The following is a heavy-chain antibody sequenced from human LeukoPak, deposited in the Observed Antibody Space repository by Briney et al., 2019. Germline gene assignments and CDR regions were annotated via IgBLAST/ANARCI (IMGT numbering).Heavy chain of an antibody. Sequence: GGSLRLSCAASGFTFSSYAMSWVRQAPGKGLEWVSAISGSGGSTYYADSVKGRFTISRDNSKNTLYLQMTSLRAEDTAVYYCAKNRGYSYGLPICDYWGQGTLVTVSS. CDR1: GFTFSSYA. CDR3: AKNRGYSYGLPICDY. V-gene: IGHV3-23*01. J-gene: IGHJ4*02. D-gene: IGHD5-18*01. CDR2: ISGSGGST.